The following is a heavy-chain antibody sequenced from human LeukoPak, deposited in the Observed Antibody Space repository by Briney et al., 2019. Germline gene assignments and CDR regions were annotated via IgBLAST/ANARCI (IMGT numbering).Heavy chain of an antibody. J-gene: IGHJ6*02. D-gene: IGHD6-19*01. CDR2: TYYRSKWYN. CDR1: GDSVSSNSAA. CDR3: ARVGKAVAGNGTYGMDV. Sequence: SQTLSLTCAISGDSVSSNSAAWNWLRQSPSRGLEWLGRTYYRSKWYNDYAVSVKGRITVNPDTSKNQFSLQLNSVTPEDTAVYYCARVGKAVAGNGTYGMDVWGQGTTVTVSS. V-gene: IGHV6-1*01.